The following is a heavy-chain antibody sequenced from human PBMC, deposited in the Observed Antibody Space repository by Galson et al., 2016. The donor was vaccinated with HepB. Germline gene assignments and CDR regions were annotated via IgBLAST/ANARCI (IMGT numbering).Heavy chain of an antibody. CDR2: INTDGSST. V-gene: IGHV3-74*01. D-gene: IGHD6-19*01. CDR1: GATFGSHS. CDR3: ARALGRSSGWSPKGY. Sequence: SLRLSCAASGATFGSHSMHWVRQAPGKGLVWVSRINTDGSSTNYADSVKGRFTISSDNAKNTLYLQMNSLRTEDTAVYYCARALGRSSGWSPKGYWGQGTLVTVSS. J-gene: IGHJ4*02.